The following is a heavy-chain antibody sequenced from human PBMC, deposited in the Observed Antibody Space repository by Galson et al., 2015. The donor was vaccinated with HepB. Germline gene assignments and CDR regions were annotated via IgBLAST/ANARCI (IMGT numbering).Heavy chain of an antibody. D-gene: IGHD3-22*01. Sequence: SLRLSCAASGFTFSDYYMSWIRLAPGKGLEWVSYISSSRSFTNYADSVKGRFTISRDNAKNSLYLQMSSLRTEDTAVYYCARVLNYYYDTSGPLDLWGQGPRVTVSA. CDR2: ISSSRSFT. J-gene: IGHJ5*02. CDR3: ARVLNYYYDTSGPLDL. CDR1: GFTFSDYY. V-gene: IGHV3-11*06.